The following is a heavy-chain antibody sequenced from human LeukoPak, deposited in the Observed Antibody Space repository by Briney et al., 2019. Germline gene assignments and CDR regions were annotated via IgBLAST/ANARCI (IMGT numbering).Heavy chain of an antibody. CDR3: ARSVKAASDY. V-gene: IGHV4-39*07. Sequence: SETLSLTCTVSGGSISSSSYYWGWIRQPPGKGLEWIGSIYYSGSTYYNPSLKSRVTISVDTSKNQFSLKLSSVTAADTAVYYCARSVKAASDYWGPGTLVTVSS. CDR2: IYYSGST. CDR1: GGSISSSSYY. J-gene: IGHJ4*02. D-gene: IGHD6-25*01.